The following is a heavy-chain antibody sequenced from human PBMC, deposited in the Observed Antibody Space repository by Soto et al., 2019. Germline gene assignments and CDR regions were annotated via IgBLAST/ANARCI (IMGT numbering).Heavy chain of an antibody. CDR3: ARVVSLVCFDY. J-gene: IGHJ4*02. CDR2: IYYTGST. D-gene: IGHD2-8*01. Sequence: QMQLQESGPGLVKPSQTLSLTCTDSGGSISSGDYYWSWIRQPPGKGLEWIGNIYYTGSTYYNPSLKSRVTLSVDTSKNQFSLKLSSVTASETAVYYCARVVSLVCFDYWGQGTLVTVSS. V-gene: IGHV4-30-4*01. CDR1: GGSISSGDYY.